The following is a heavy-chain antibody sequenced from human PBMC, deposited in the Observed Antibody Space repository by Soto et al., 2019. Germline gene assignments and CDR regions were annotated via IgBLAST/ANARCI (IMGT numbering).Heavy chain of an antibody. CDR2: ISYDGSNK. CDR1: GFTFSSYG. J-gene: IGHJ4*02. D-gene: IGHD4-17*01. CDR3: AKGDYGTFDY. V-gene: IGHV3-30*18. Sequence: QVQLVESGGGVVQPGRSLRLSCAASGFTFSSYGMHWVRQAPGKGLEWVAVISYDGSNKYYADSVKGRFTISRDNSKNTLYLQMNSLRAEDTAVYYYAKGDYGTFDYWGQGTLVTVSS.